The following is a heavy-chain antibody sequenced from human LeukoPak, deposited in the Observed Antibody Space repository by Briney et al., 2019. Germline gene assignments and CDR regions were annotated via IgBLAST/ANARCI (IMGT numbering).Heavy chain of an antibody. V-gene: IGHV3-48*01. CDR1: GFTFNGYA. J-gene: IGHJ4*02. Sequence: PGGSLRLSCAASGFTFNGYAFNWVRQAPGKGLEWVSYISSSSNVIYYTDSVKGRFTISRDNARNLLSLQMNSLRAEDTAVYYCARGDPIYDFWSGGDYWGQGSLVTVSS. CDR3: ARGDPIYDFWSGGDY. CDR2: ISSSSNVI. D-gene: IGHD3-3*01.